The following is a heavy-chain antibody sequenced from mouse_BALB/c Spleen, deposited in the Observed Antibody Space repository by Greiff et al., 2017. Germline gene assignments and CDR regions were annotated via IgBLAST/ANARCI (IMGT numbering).Heavy chain of an antibody. J-gene: IGHJ3*01. V-gene: IGHV1-12*01. CDR3: ARPLLLRYSWFAY. D-gene: IGHD1-1*01. CDR2: IYPGNGDT. CDR1: GYTFTSYN. Sequence: QPGAELVKPGASVKMSCKASGYTFTSYNMHWVKQTPGQGLEWIGAIYPGNGDTSYNQKFKGKATLTADKSSSTAYMQLSSLTSEDSAVYYCARPLLLRYSWFAYWGQGTLVTVSA.